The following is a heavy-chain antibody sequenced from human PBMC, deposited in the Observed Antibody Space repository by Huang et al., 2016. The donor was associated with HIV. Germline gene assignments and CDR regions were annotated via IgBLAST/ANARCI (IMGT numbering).Heavy chain of an antibody. CDR3: AKESRWFSDFDH. D-gene: IGHD2-15*01. J-gene: IGHJ4*02. CDR2: ISYEGRRQ. V-gene: IGHV3-30*18. CDR1: GFKLSGFG. Sequence: QVHLVESGGGVVQPGGSLRLSCAASGFKLSGFGMHWVRQAAGKGGEWVAIISYEGRRQFDTDSVKGRFTISRDNSDNTLSLQMKGLRPDDTAVYYCAKESRWFSDFDHWGQGVLVSVSS.